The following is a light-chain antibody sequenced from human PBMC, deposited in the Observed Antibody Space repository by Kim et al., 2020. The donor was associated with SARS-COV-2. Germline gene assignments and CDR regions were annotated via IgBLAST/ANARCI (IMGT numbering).Light chain of an antibody. CDR3: QQYNTYPVT. V-gene: IGKV1-5*03. CDR2: TAS. CDR1: QNIDAL. J-gene: IGKJ4*01. Sequence: ASVGDRVTITCRASQNIDALLAWYQQKPGKAPKLLIYTASTLESGVPSRFSGSGSGTEFTLTISSLQPDDFATYYCQQYNTYPVTFGGGTKVDIK.